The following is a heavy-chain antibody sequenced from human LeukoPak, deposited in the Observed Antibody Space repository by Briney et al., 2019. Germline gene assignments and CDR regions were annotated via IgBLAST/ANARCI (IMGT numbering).Heavy chain of an antibody. Sequence: ASVKVSCKASGYTFTSYGISWVRQAPGQGLEWMGWISAYSGNTNYAQKLQGRVTMTTDTSTSTAYMELRSLRSDDTAVYYCARRASGSYRPDNRFDPWGQATLVTVSS. J-gene: IGHJ5*02. CDR3: ARRASGSYRPDNRFDP. D-gene: IGHD1-26*01. V-gene: IGHV1-18*01. CDR1: GYTFTSYG. CDR2: ISAYSGNT.